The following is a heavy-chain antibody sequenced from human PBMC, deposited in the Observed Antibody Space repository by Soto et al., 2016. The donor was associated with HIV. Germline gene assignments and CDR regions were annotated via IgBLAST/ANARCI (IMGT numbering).Heavy chain of an antibody. CDR1: GGSLTGYY. CDR3: SRWDLFTVRLRAFDP. J-gene: IGHJ5*02. Sequence: QVQLQQWGAGLVKPSETLSLTCGVYGGSLTGYYWTWIRQTPGKGLEWIGDINPGGGTNYNPSLKSRVAISIDSSRNQFSLKLISMTAADMGVYYCSRWDLFTVRLRAFDPWGQGSLVTVSS. D-gene: IGHD3-10*01. CDR2: INPGGGT. V-gene: IGHV4-34*02.